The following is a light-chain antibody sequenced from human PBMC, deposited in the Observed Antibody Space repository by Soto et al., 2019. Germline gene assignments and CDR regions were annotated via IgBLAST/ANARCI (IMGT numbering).Light chain of an antibody. CDR2: EVS. Sequence: QSALTQPASVSGSPGQSITISCTGTSSDVGGYNYVSWYQQHPGKAPKLMIYEVSNRPSGVSNRFSGSKSGNTASLTISGLQADDEADYDCSSYTSSSTRGFGTGPKLTVL. CDR1: SSDVGGYNY. J-gene: IGLJ1*01. V-gene: IGLV2-14*01. CDR3: SSYTSSSTRG.